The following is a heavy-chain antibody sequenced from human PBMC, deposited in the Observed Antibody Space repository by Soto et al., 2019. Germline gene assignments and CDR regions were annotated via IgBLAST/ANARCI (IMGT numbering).Heavy chain of an antibody. CDR1: GFTFSSYW. Sequence: EVQLVESGGGLVQPGESLRLSCAASGFTFSSYWMHWVRQAPGKGLVWVSRINSDGSSTSYAGSVKGRFTISRDNAKNTLYLQMNSLRAEDTAVYYCVRTSLVLAAATREDYWGQGTLFTVSS. CDR2: INSDGSST. D-gene: IGHD2-15*01. V-gene: IGHV3-74*01. J-gene: IGHJ4*02. CDR3: VRTSLVLAAATREDY.